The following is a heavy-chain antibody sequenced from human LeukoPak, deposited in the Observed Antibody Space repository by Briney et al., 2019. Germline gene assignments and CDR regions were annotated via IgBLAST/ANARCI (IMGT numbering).Heavy chain of an antibody. Sequence: PGGSLRLSCAASGFTFSSYAMSWVRQAPGKGPQWVSTITGTTHYADSVRGRFTISRDNSKSILYLQMNSLSTEDTAIYYCAKAFREYGSSTYSSFDIWGQGTMVTVSS. CDR3: AKAFREYGSSTYSSFDI. D-gene: IGHD6-13*01. CDR2: ITGTT. CDR1: GFTFSSYA. J-gene: IGHJ3*02. V-gene: IGHV3-23*01.